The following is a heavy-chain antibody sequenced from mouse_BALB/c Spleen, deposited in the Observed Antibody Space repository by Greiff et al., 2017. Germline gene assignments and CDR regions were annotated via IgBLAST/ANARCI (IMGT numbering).Heavy chain of an antibody. Sequence: VKVVESGPGLVAPSQSLSITCTVSGFSLTGYGVNWVRQPPGKGLEWLGMIWGDGSTDYNSALKSRLSISKDNSKSQVFLKMNILQTDDTARYYCARDLGYYEGAMDYWGQGTSVTVSS. CDR1: GFSLTGYG. J-gene: IGHJ4*01. D-gene: IGHD2-3*01. CDR2: IWGDGST. CDR3: ARDLGYYEGAMDY. V-gene: IGHV2-6-7*01.